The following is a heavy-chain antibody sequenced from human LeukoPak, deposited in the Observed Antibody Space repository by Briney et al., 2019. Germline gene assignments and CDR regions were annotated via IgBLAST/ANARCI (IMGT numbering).Heavy chain of an antibody. CDR1: GGSIRSYY. D-gene: IGHD3-10*01. Sequence: SETLSLTCTVSGGSIRSYYWNWIRQPAGKGLEWIGRIYTTGSTYYNPSLKSRVTMSVDTSKNQFSLKLRSLTAADTAMYYCARGRDGFISDFDSWGQGTLVTVSS. J-gene: IGHJ4*02. CDR3: ARGRDGFISDFDS. CDR2: IYTTGST. V-gene: IGHV4-4*07.